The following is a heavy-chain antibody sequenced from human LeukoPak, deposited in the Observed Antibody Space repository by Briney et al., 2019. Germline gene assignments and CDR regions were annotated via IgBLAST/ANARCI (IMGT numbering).Heavy chain of an antibody. J-gene: IGHJ4*02. Sequence: PGRSLRLSCAASGFTFSSYAMYWVRQAPGKGLEWVAVISYDGSNKYYADSVKGRFTISRDNSKNTLYLQMNSLRAEDTAVYYCAKESGGIAAAGTDLDYWGQGTLVTVSS. CDR3: AKESGGIAAAGTDLDY. V-gene: IGHV3-30*04. D-gene: IGHD6-13*01. CDR1: GFTFSSYA. CDR2: ISYDGSNK.